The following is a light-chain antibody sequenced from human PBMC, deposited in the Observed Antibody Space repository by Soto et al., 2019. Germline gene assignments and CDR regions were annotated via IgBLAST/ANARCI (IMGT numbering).Light chain of an antibody. CDR3: HHYHYLWT. Sequence: EIVMTQSPATLSVSPGETVTLSCRASQSISSHLAWYKQRPGQGPRLLIHDASARATAIPARFSASGSGTDFTLTIRSLQSEDFAVYYCHHYHYLWTFGQGTKVEIK. CDR1: QSISSH. CDR2: DAS. J-gene: IGKJ1*01. V-gene: IGKV3-15*01.